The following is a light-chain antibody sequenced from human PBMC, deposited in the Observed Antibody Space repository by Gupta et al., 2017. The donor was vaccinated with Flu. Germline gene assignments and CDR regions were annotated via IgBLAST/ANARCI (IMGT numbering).Light chain of an antibody. V-gene: IGKV4-1*01. CDR3: KKYDNSPHT. CDR2: WES. CDR1: QNILYDFNNYND. Sequence: SLGARATINCKSSQNILYDFNNYNDGAGYQQTEGKPPGPLSYWESTRESGVPDRVNGSGSGTDFTLTISSLQAEDVAVYYGKKYDNSPHTFGQGTKLEIK. J-gene: IGKJ1*01.